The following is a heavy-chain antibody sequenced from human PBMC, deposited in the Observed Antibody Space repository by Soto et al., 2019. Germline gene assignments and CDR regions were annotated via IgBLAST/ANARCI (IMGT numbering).Heavy chain of an antibody. CDR3: ARGDSNSYSSDWFDP. J-gene: IGHJ5*02. CDR1: GGSISSSSYY. V-gene: IGHV4-39*07. CDR2: IYDYGTT. Sequence: SETLSLTCTVSGGSISSSSYYWNWIRQPPGKGLEWIGFIYDYGTTFYNPALKSRVTISIDKSKNQFSLEMKSVTAADTAVYYCARGDSNSYSSDWFDPWGHGTLVTVSS. D-gene: IGHD3-22*01.